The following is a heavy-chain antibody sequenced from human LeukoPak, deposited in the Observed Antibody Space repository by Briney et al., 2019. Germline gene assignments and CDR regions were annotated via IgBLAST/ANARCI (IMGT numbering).Heavy chain of an antibody. Sequence: GGSLRLSCAASGFTFSSYAMHWVRQAPGKGLEWVAVISYDGSNKYYADSVKGRFTISRDSSKNTLYLQMSGLRAEDTAIYYCAKDMGTHGNDAFDIWGQGTMVTVSS. J-gene: IGHJ3*02. CDR1: GFTFSSYA. CDR2: ISYDGSNK. V-gene: IGHV3-30-3*01. D-gene: IGHD1-1*01. CDR3: AKDMGTHGNDAFDI.